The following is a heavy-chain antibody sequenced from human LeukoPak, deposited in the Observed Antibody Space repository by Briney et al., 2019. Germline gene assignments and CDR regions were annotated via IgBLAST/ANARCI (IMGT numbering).Heavy chain of an antibody. Sequence: PSQTLSLTCTVSGGSISSGSYYWSWIRQPAGKGLEWIGRIYTSGSTNYNPSLKSRVTISVDTSKNQFSLKLSSVTAADTAVYYCARGSLRFLEWSQRCNWFDPWGQGTLVTVSS. J-gene: IGHJ5*02. CDR3: ARGSLRFLEWSQRCNWFDP. V-gene: IGHV4-61*02. CDR2: IYTSGST. D-gene: IGHD3-3*01. CDR1: GGSISSGSYY.